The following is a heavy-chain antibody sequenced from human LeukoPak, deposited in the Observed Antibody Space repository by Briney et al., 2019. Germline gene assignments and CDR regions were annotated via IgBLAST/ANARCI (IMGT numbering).Heavy chain of an antibody. J-gene: IGHJ4*02. D-gene: IGHD3-22*01. CDR1: GGSISSSNW. CDR3: ARQPATYYNDSSGYYLDY. Sequence: SETLSLTCAVSGGSISSSNWWSWVRQPPGKGLEWIGEIYHSGSTNYNPSLKSRVTISVDKSKNQFSLKLSSVTAADTAVYYCARQPATYYNDSSGYYLDYWGQGTLVTVSS. CDR2: IYHSGST. V-gene: IGHV4-4*02.